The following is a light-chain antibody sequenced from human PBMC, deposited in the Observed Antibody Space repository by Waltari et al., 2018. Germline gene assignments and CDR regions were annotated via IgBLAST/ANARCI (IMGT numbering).Light chain of an antibody. Sequence: QSALTQPASVSGSPGQAITIPCTGTSSDVGGYNFFSWYQQHPGKVPKLMIYEVTNRPSGVSNRFSGSKSGNTASLTISGLQAEDEANYYCTSYTRSTTVLFGGGTKLTVL. CDR3: TSYTRSTTVL. CDR1: SSDVGGYNF. J-gene: IGLJ2*01. CDR2: EVT. V-gene: IGLV2-14*01.